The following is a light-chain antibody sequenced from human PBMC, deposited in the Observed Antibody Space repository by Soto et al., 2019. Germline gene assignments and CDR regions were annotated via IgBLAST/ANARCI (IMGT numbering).Light chain of an antibody. CDR1: SSNIGSNY. CDR3: AAWDDSLSGVL. J-gene: IGLJ2*01. V-gene: IGLV1-47*01. Sequence: QSVLTQPPSASGAPGQRVTISCSGSSSNIGSNYVYWYQQLTGTAPKLLIYRNNQRRSGVPDRFSGSKSGTSVSLAISGLRSEDEANYYCAAWDDSLSGVLFGGGTKLTVL. CDR2: RNN.